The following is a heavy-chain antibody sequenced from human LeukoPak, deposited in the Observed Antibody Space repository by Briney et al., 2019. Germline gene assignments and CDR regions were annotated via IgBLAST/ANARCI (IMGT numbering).Heavy chain of an antibody. CDR2: ISGSGGST. CDR1: GFTFSSYA. D-gene: IGHD3-9*01. J-gene: IGHJ3*02. V-gene: IGHV3-23*01. Sequence: SGGSLRLSCAASGFTFSSYAMSWVRQAPGKGLEWVSAISGSGGSTYYADSVKGRFTISRDNSKNTLYLQMNSLRDEDTAVYYCAKASLTGYYVGADAFDIWGQGTKITVSS. CDR3: AKASLTGYYVGADAFDI.